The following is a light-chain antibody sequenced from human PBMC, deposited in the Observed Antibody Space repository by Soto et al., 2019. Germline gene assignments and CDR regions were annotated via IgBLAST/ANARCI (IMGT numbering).Light chain of an antibody. V-gene: IGKV4-1*01. Sequence: DIVMTQSPDSLAVSLGERATINCKSSQSLFYSPNNKTYLAWYQHKAGQSPKLLIYWASNRESGVADRFSGSGSETDFTLTISSLQAEDVAVYYCQQYYRVPQLTFGAGTKVEIK. CDR3: QQYYRVPQLT. J-gene: IGKJ4*01. CDR2: WAS. CDR1: QSLFYSPNNKTY.